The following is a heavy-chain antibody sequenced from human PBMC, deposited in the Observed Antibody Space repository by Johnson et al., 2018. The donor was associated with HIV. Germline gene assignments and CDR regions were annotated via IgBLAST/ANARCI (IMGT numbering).Heavy chain of an antibody. J-gene: IGHJ3*02. CDR1: GFTVSSNY. Sequence: VQLVESGGGVVQPGRSLRLSCAASGFTVSSNYMSWVRQAPGKGLEWVSVIYSGGSTYYADSVKGRFTISRDNSKNTLYLQMNSLRAEDTAVYYCTRDPIAARRAFDIWGQGTMVTVSS. CDR2: IYSGGST. CDR3: TRDPIAARRAFDI. V-gene: IGHV3-53*01. D-gene: IGHD6-6*01.